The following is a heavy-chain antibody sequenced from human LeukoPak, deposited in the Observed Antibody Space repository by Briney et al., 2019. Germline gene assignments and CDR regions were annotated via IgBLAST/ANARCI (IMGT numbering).Heavy chain of an antibody. D-gene: IGHD3-22*01. J-gene: IGHJ4*02. V-gene: IGHV3-7*01. Sequence: PGGSLRLSCAASGFTFSSYWMSWVRQAPGKRLEWAANIKQDGSEKYYVDSVKGRFTIYRDNAKNSLYLQMNSLRAEDTAVYYCARMYYYDSSGEGYWGQGTLVTVSS. CDR1: GFTFSSYW. CDR2: IKQDGSEK. CDR3: ARMYYYDSSGEGY.